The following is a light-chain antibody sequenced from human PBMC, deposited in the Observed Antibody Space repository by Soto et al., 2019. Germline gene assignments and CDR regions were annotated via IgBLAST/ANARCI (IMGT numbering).Light chain of an antibody. CDR3: QHYGDSAPFT. CDR2: RTS. CDR1: QSISTTY. V-gene: IGKV3-20*01. Sequence: EVVLTQYPGTLSLSPGERATLSCGTSQSISTTYLAWYQQKPGQAPRLLMSRTSRRATGIPDRFSGSGSGTDFTLSISRLEPEDFAVYYCQHYGDSAPFTFGPGTKVDVK. J-gene: IGKJ3*01.